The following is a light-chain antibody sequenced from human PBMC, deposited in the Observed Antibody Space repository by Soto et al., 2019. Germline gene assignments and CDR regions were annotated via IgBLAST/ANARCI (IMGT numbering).Light chain of an antibody. CDR3: CSYAGSSTYVV. CDR1: SSDVGSYSL. J-gene: IGLJ2*01. CDR2: EGS. V-gene: IGLV2-23*01. Sequence: QSALTQPASVSGSPGQSITISCTGTSSDVGSYSLVSWYQQHPGKAPKLMIYEGSKRPSGVSNRFSGSKSGNTASVTISGLQAEDEADYYCCSYAGSSTYVVFGGGTKLTVL.